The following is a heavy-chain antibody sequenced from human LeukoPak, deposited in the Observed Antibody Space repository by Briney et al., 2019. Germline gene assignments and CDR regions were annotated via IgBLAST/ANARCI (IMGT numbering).Heavy chain of an antibody. V-gene: IGHV3-23*01. Sequence: GGSLRLSCAASGFTFSSYAMSWVRQAPGKGLEWVSAISGSGVTTHYAGSVKGRFSISRDNSKNTLYPQMNSLRAEDTALYYCAKKVVVGATSPYSDFQDWGQGTLVTVSS. CDR1: GFTFSSYA. CDR3: AKKVVVGATSPYSDFQD. J-gene: IGHJ1*01. D-gene: IGHD1-26*01. CDR2: ISGSGVTT.